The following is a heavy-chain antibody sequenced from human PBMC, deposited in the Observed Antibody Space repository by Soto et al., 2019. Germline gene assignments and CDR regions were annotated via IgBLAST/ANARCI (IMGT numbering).Heavy chain of an antibody. CDR1: GFSLSSSG. CDR3: AKDRGGSYLYGWFDP. Sequence: ALVKVSGNASGFSLSSSGISWGRQPPRQGLEWMGWISGYNGNTDYAQNLQGRVTMTTDTSTSTAYMELRSLRSDDTAVYYCAKDRGGSYLYGWFDPWGQGTLVTVSS. CDR2: ISGYNGNT. V-gene: IGHV1-18*01. D-gene: IGHD1-26*01. J-gene: IGHJ5*02.